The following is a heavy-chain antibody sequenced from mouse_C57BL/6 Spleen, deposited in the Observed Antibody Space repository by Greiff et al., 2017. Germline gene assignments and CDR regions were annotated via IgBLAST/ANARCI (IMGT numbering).Heavy chain of an antibody. V-gene: IGHV5-9-1*02. J-gene: IGHJ4*01. CDR1: GFTFSSYA. CDR2: ISSGGDYI. Sequence: EVKVVESGEGLVKPGGSLKLSCAASGFTFSSYAMSWVRQTPEKRLEWVAYISSGGDYIYYADTVKGRFTISRDNARNTLYLQMSSLKSEDTAMYYCTRDGLLHAMDYWGQGTSVTVSS. CDR3: TRDGLLHAMDY. D-gene: IGHD2-3*01.